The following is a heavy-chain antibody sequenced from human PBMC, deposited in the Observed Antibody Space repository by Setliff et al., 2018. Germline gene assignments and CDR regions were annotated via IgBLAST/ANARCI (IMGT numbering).Heavy chain of an antibody. Sequence: PGGSLRLSCAASGFTFINYWMSWVRQAPGTGLEWLANIKQDGSEKFYVDSVKGRFTISRDNAKNSLYLQMNNLRAEDTALYYCVRDSPYCVNGVCRGYWGQGTLVTVSS. CDR3: VRDSPYCVNGVCRGY. J-gene: IGHJ4*02. CDR1: GFTFINYW. V-gene: IGHV3-7*03. CDR2: IKQDGSEK. D-gene: IGHD2-21*01.